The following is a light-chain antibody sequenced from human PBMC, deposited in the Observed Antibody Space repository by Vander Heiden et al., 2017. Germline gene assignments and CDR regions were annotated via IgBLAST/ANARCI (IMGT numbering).Light chain of an antibody. J-gene: IGLJ2*01. Sequence: QTVVTQEPSLSVSPGGTVTLTCASSAGAVTSGNFPNWFQQKPGQVTRARMYSTTNKHSWTPAWFSGSLLGEKAELTLSGVQPEDEADYYCLLYYGSSVIFGGGTRLTVL. CDR3: LLYYGSSVI. CDR2: STT. V-gene: IGLV7-43*01. CDR1: AGAVTSGNF.